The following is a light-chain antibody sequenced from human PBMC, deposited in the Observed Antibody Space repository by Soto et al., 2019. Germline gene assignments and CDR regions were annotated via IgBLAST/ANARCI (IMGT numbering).Light chain of an antibody. CDR3: QTWGTGTWV. Sequence: QSVLTQSPSASASLGASVKLTCTLSSGHSSYAIAWHQQQPEKGPRYLMKLNSDGSHSKGDGIPDRFSGSSSGAERYLTISRLQSEDEADYYCQTWGTGTWVFGGGTKLTVL. V-gene: IGLV4-69*01. CDR2: LNSDGSH. CDR1: SGHSSYA. J-gene: IGLJ3*02.